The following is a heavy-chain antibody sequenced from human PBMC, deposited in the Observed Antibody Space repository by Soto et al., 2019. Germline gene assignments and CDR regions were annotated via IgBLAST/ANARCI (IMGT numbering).Heavy chain of an antibody. CDR2: INHSGST. V-gene: IGHV4-34*01. Sequence: SETLSLTCSVYGGSFSGYYCSWILQPPKKGLDWIGEINHSGSTNYNPSLKSRVTISVDTSKNQFSLNLSSVTAADTPAYYCARGPGSYYYDSSGYYDYWGQGTLVTVSS. CDR3: ARGPGSYYYDSSGYYDY. CDR1: GGSFSGYY. D-gene: IGHD3-22*01. J-gene: IGHJ4*02.